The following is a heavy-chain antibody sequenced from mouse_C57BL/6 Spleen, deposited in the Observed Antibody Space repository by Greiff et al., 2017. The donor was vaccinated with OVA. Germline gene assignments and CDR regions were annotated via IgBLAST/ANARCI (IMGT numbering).Heavy chain of an antibody. D-gene: IGHD2-1*01. CDR1: GYAFTNYL. V-gene: IGHV1-54*01. Sequence: VQLQQSGAELVRPGTSVKVSCKASGYAFTNYLIEWVKQRPGQGLEWIGVINPGSGGTNYNEKFKGKATLTADKSSSTAYMQLSSLTSEDSAVYFCARSGYGNYVPYAMDYWGQGTSVTVSS. CDR3: ARSGYGNYVPYAMDY. CDR2: INPGSGGT. J-gene: IGHJ4*01.